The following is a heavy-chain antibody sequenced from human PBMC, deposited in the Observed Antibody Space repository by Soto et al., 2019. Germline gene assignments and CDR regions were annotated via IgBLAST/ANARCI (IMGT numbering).Heavy chain of an antibody. Sequence: ASVKVSCKTSDHTFTSYGISWVRQAPGQGFEWMGWISGYHGNTKYAEKFQGRVTMTTDTSTSTAHMELRSLRSDDTAVYYCAREGQAPYYYYGMDVWGQGTAVTVSS. CDR1: DHTFTSYG. V-gene: IGHV1-18*01. CDR3: AREGQAPYYYYGMDV. CDR2: ISGYHGNT. J-gene: IGHJ6*02.